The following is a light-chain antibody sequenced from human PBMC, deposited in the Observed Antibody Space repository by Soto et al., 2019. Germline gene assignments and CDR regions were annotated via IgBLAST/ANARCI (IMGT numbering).Light chain of an antibody. CDR2: GNN. V-gene: IGLV1-40*01. Sequence: QAVVTQPPSVSGAPGQRVTISCTGSSSNIGAPYDVHWYQQLPGTAPKLLIYGNNNRPSGVPDRFSGSKSGTSASLAITGLQAEDEANYYCQSYDSSLSAVVFGGGTQLTVL. J-gene: IGLJ2*01. CDR1: SSNIGAPYD. CDR3: QSYDSSLSAVV.